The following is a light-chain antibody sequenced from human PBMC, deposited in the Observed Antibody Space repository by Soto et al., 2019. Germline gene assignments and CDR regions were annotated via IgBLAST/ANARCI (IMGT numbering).Light chain of an antibody. Sequence: EIVLSRSPSTLSVSPGERATLSCRASQTVISNLAWYQQKPGQAPRLLIYGASSRATGIPDRFSGSGSGTDFTLTISRLEPEDFAVYYCQQYGSSPPITFGQGTRLEIK. V-gene: IGKV3-20*01. J-gene: IGKJ5*01. CDR3: QQYGSSPPIT. CDR1: QTVISN. CDR2: GAS.